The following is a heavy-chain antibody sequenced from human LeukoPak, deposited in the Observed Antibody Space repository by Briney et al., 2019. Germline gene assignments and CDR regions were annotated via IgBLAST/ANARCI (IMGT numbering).Heavy chain of an antibody. V-gene: IGHV1-2*02. J-gene: IGHJ3*02. D-gene: IGHD6-13*01. Sequence: ASVKVSCNASGYTFTGYYMHWVRQAPGQWLEWMGWINPNSGGTNYAQKFQGRVTMTRDTSISTAYMELSRLRSDDTAVYYCARDRGSSSWEAFDIWGQGTMVTVSS. CDR2: INPNSGGT. CDR3: ARDRGSSSWEAFDI. CDR1: GYTFTGYY.